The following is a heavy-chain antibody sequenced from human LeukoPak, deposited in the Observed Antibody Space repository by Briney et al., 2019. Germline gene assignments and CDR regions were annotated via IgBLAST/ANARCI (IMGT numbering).Heavy chain of an antibody. J-gene: IGHJ5*02. Sequence: SETLSLTCTVSGGSISSSSYYWGWIRQPPGKGLEWIGSIYYSGSTYYNPSLKSRVTISVDTSKNQFSLKLSSVTAADTAVYYCARGPAYYYDSSGYYWSWFDPWGQGTLVTVSS. V-gene: IGHV4-39*07. CDR1: GGSISSSSYY. CDR2: IYYSGST. D-gene: IGHD3-22*01. CDR3: ARGPAYYYDSSGYYWSWFDP.